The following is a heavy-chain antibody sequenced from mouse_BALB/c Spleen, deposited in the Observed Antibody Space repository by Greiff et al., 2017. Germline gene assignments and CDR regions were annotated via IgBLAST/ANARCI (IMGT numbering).Heavy chain of an antibody. J-gene: IGHJ1*01. V-gene: IGHV1-7*01. CDR2: INPSTGYT. D-gene: IGHD2-2*01. Sequence: VQLQQSGAELAKPGASVKMSCKASGYTFTSYWMHWVKQRPGQGLEWIGYINPSTGYTEYNQKFKDKATLTADKSSSTAYMQLSSLTSEDSAVYYCARRGGYDVRYFDVWGAGTTVTVSS. CDR3: ARRGGYDVRYFDV. CDR1: GYTFTSYW.